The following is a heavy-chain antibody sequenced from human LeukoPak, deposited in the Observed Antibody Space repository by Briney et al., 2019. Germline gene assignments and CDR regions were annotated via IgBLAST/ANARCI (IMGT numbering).Heavy chain of an antibody. V-gene: IGHV1-24*01. J-gene: IGHJ4*02. D-gene: IGHD6-19*01. CDR3: AMNLKPAVAGLNFDY. CDR2: FDPEDGET. CDR1: GYTLTELS. Sequence: ASVKVSCKVSGYTLTELSMHWVRQAPGKGLEWMGGFDPEDGETIYAQKFQGRVTMTEDTSTDTAYMGLSSLRSEDTAVYYCAMNLKPAVAGLNFDYWGQGTLVTVSS.